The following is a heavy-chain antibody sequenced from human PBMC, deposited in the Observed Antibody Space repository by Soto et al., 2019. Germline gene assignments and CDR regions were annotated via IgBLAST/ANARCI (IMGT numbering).Heavy chain of an antibody. D-gene: IGHD3-9*01. CDR3: ARERTTISMDV. CDR2: IIPILGIA. Sequence: SVKVSCKASGGTFSSYTISWVRQAPGQGLEWMGRIIPILGIANYAQKFQGRVTMTRNTSISTAYMELSSLRSEDTAVYYCARERTTISMDVWGQGTTVTVSS. V-gene: IGHV1-69*04. CDR1: GGTFSSYT. J-gene: IGHJ6*02.